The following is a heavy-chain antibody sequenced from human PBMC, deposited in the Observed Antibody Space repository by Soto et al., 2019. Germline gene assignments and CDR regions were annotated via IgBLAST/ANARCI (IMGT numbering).Heavy chain of an antibody. CDR1: GSAIRNCSYH. CDR3: ACIFSGGYGYGFYYYGMDV. D-gene: IGHD5-18*01. V-gene: IGHV4-39*01. CDR2: IYYSGST. J-gene: IGHJ6*02. Sequence: PSETLSPTYSVSGSAIRNCSYHWGWVRQPPWKWLEWIGSIYYSGSTYYNSSLKSRVTISVDTSKNQFSLKLSSVTAADTAVYYCACIFSGGYGYGFYYYGMDVWGQGTTVS.